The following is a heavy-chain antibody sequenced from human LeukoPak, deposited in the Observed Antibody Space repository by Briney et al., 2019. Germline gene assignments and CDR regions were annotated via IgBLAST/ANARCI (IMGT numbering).Heavy chain of an antibody. Sequence: GGSLRLSCAASGFTLSSYPMNWVRQALGKGLEWVSTFVRGSTYYADTVQGRFTISRDSSKNTLYLQMNSLRADDTALYFCTRAAPYGTSWYGKNDYWGQGTLVAVSS. V-gene: IGHV3-23*01. CDR2: FVRGST. J-gene: IGHJ4*02. CDR1: GFTLSSYP. CDR3: TRAAPYGTSWYGKNDY. D-gene: IGHD6-13*01.